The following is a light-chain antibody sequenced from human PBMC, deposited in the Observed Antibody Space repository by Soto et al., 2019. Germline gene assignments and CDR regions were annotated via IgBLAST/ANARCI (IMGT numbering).Light chain of an antibody. CDR3: QQYNNWPPWT. J-gene: IGKJ1*01. V-gene: IGKV3-15*01. Sequence: EIVMTQSPATLSVSPGERATLSCRASQSISNNLAWYQQKPGQAPRLLIYVASTRATGVPARFSGSGSGTEFTLTTLCLQSEDFVVYYCQQYNNWPPWTFGQGTKVEIK. CDR1: QSISNN. CDR2: VAS.